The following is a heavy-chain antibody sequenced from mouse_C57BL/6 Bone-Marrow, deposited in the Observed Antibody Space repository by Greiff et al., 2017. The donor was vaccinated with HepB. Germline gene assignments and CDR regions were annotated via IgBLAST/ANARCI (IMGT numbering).Heavy chain of an antibody. CDR2: IRLKSDNYAT. V-gene: IGHV6-3*01. J-gene: IGHJ2*01. CDR1: GFTFSNYW. CDR3: TGPYYFGY. Sequence: EVKLEESGGGLVQPGGSMKLSCVASGFTFSNYWMNWVRQSPEKGLEWVAQIRLKSDNYATPYAESVKGRFTISRDDSKSSVYLQMNNLRAEDTGSYYCTGPYYFGYWGQGTTLTVSS.